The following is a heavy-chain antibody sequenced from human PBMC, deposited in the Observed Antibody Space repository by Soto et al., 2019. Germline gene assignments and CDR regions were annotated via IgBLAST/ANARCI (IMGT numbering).Heavy chain of an antibody. CDR1: GFTFNTFG. CDR3: AKPPNFYCRSYHCYKYYFDY. Sequence: QEQLVESGGGVVLPGRSLRLSCAASGFTFNTFGMHWVRQAPGKGLEWVAVISYDGSDKYYSDSVRGRFTISRDNSMNTLYLQMNSLRTEDTAVYYCAKPPNFYCRSYHCYKYYFDYWGQGTLVTVSS. J-gene: IGHJ4*02. CDR2: ISYDGSDK. V-gene: IGHV3-30*18. D-gene: IGHD2-2*01.